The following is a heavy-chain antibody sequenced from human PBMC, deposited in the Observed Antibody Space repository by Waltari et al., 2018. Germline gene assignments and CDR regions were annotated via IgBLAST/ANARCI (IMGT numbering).Heavy chain of an antibody. D-gene: IGHD3-3*01. CDR2: IKQDGSET. CDR1: GFTFSSYW. CDR3: ARDHVFRGDFWSGYYDS. Sequence: EVQLEESGGGLVQPGGSLRLSCAASGFTFSSYWMTCVRQAPGKGLEWVANIKQDGSETYYADSLKGRFTISRDNAKNSLYLQMNSLRAEDTALYYYARDHVFRGDFWSGYYDSWGQGTLVTVSS. J-gene: IGHJ4*02. V-gene: IGHV3-7*01.